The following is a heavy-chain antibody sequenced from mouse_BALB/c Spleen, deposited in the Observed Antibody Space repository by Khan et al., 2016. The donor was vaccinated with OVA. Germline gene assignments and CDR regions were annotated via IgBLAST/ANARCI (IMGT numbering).Heavy chain of an antibody. J-gene: IGHJ3*01. CDR2: IDPENDNT. CDR1: GFNIKDYY. CDR3: ARSGYSAWLAY. V-gene: IGHV14-1*02. Sequence: EVQLQESGAELVRPGALVKLSCKASGFNIKDYYIHWVKQRPEQGLEWIGWIDPENDNTIYDPKFQAKAIITADTSSNPAYLQLSSLASEDTAVYYCARSGYSAWLAYWGQGTLVTVSA.